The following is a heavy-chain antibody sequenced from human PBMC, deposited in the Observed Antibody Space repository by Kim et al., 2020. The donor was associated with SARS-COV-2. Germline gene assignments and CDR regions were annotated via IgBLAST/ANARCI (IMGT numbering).Heavy chain of an antibody. Sequence: GGSLRLSCAASGFTFDDYAMHWVRQAPGKGLEWVSGISWNSGSIGYADSVKGRFTISRDNAKNSLYLQMNSLRAEDTALYYCAKVEYYYDSSGYSDGGHDAFVIWGQGTIVTVSS. V-gene: IGHV3-9*01. CDR1: GFTFDDYA. CDR2: ISWNSGSI. CDR3: AKVEYYYDSSGYSDGGHDAFVI. J-gene: IGHJ3*02. D-gene: IGHD3-22*01.